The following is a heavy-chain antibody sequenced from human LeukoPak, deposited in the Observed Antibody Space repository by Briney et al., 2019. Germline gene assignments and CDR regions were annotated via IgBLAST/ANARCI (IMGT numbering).Heavy chain of an antibody. V-gene: IGHV4-59*01. Sequence: SETLSLTCTVSGGSISNYYWNWIRQPPGKGLEWIGYIDYSGSTNYNPSLKSRVTISVDTSKNQFSLKLSSVIAADTAVYYCARGSSGSNLDYWGQGTLVTVSS. D-gene: IGHD3-22*01. CDR2: IDYSGST. J-gene: IGHJ4*02. CDR1: GGSISNYY. CDR3: ARGSSGSNLDY.